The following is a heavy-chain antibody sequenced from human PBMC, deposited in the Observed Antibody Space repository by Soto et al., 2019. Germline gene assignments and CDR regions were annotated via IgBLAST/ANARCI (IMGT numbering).Heavy chain of an antibody. CDR2: MSWDGRST. V-gene: IGHV3-43*01. CDR1: GVTFDDYA. Sequence: EVQLVQSGGVVVQPGGSLRLSCATSGVTFDDYAIHWVRQVPGKGLEWVSLMSWDGRSTFYADSVKGRFTISRDNSKNSLYLQMNILTTEDTAFYYCAKDGAVTDYTSLDDWGQGALFTVSS. D-gene: IGHD4-4*01. J-gene: IGHJ4*02. CDR3: AKDGAVTDYTSLDD.